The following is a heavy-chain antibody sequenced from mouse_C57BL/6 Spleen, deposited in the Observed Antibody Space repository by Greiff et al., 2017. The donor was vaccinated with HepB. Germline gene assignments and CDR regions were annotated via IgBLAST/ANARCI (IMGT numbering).Heavy chain of an antibody. J-gene: IGHJ2*01. CDR3: AILLGRPPYY. CDR1: GFTFSDYG. D-gene: IGHD4-1*01. V-gene: IGHV5-17*01. Sequence: EVKLVESGGGLVKPGGSLKLSCAASGFTFSDYGMHWVRQAPEKGLEWVAYISSGSSTIYYADTVKGRFTISRDNAKNTLFLQMTSLRSEDTAMYYCAILLGRPPYYWGKGTTLTVSS. CDR2: ISSGSSTI.